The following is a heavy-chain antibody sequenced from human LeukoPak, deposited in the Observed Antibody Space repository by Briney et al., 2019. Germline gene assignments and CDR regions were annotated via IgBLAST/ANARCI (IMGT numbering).Heavy chain of an antibody. Sequence: GGSLRLSCAASGFTFSSYGMHWVRQAPGKGLEWEAVISYDGSNKYYADSVKGRFTISRDNSKNTLYLQMNSLRAEDTAVYYCAKDSGGSSPAFDYWGQGTPVTVSS. D-gene: IGHD6-19*01. CDR3: AKDSGGSSPAFDY. J-gene: IGHJ4*02. CDR2: ISYDGSNK. V-gene: IGHV3-30*18. CDR1: GFTFSSYG.